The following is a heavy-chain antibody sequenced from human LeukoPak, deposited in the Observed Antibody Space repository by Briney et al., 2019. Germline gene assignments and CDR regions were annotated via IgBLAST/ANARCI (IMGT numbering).Heavy chain of an antibody. CDR1: GFTFSSYW. D-gene: IGHD2-2*01. CDR3: ASSRGSYYYYMDV. CDR2: INSDGSST. V-gene: IGHV3-74*01. J-gene: IGHJ6*03. Sequence: GGSLRLSCAASGFTFSSYWMHWVRQAPGKGLVWVSRINSDGSSTSYADSVKGRFTIFRDNAKNTLYLQMNSLRAEDTAVYYCASSRGSYYYYMDVWGKGTTVTVSS.